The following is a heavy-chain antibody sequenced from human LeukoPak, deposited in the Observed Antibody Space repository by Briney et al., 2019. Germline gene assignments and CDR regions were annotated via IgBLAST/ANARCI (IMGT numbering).Heavy chain of an antibody. V-gene: IGHV3-23*01. Sequence: GGSLRLSCAASGFTFSSYAMSWVRQAPGKGLEWVSAISGSGGSTYYADSVKGRFTISRDNSKNTLYLQMNSLRAEDTAVYYSASVDYDFWSGVFDYWGQGTLVTVSS. CDR1: GFTFSSYA. D-gene: IGHD3-3*01. CDR2: ISGSGGST. CDR3: ASVDYDFWSGVFDY. J-gene: IGHJ4*02.